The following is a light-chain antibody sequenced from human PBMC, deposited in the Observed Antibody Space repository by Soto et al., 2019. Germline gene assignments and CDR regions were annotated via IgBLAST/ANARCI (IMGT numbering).Light chain of an antibody. V-gene: IGKV1-39*01. CDR1: ETISRY. Sequence: DIQMTQSPSSLSASIKERVIITCRASETISRYLNWYQSKPGKAPRLLISAASSLQSGVPSRFSGSYSGTDFTLTISSLQPEDFATYFCQQSYSNPLTFGGGTKV. CDR3: QQSYSNPLT. CDR2: AAS. J-gene: IGKJ4*01.